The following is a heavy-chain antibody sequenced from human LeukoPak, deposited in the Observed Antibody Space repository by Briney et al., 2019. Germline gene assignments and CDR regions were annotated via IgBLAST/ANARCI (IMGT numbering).Heavy chain of an antibody. D-gene: IGHD3-22*01. CDR1: GGSFSTNA. Sequence: SVKASCKASGGSFSTNAISWVRQAPGQGLEWMGGIIPMFGTANYAQKFQGRVTITADESTSTAYMEMSSLRSEDTAVYYCARDRREGYYDSSGYYYRGGFDYWGQGTLVTVSS. CDR2: IIPMFGTA. J-gene: IGHJ4*02. CDR3: ARDRREGYYDSSGYYYRGGFDY. V-gene: IGHV1-69*01.